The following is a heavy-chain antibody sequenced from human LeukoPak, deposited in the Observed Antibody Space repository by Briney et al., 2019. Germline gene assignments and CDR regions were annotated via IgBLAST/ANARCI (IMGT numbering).Heavy chain of an antibody. J-gene: IGHJ4*02. Sequence: GRSLRLSCAASGFTFSSYAMHWVRQAPGKGLEWVAVISYDGSNKYYADSVKDRFTISRDNAKNSLYLQMNSLRAEDTALYYCARGPPHLSDYWGQGTLVTVSS. CDR1: GFTFSSYA. D-gene: IGHD1-14*01. CDR3: ARGPPHLSDY. V-gene: IGHV3-30-3*01. CDR2: ISYDGSNK.